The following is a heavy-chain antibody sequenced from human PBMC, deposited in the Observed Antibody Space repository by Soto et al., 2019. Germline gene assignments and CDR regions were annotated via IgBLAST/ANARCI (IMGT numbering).Heavy chain of an antibody. J-gene: IGHJ4*02. D-gene: IGHD2-8*01. CDR3: ARDYCTNGVCYLDY. Sequence: QVQLVQSGAEVKKPGASVKVSCKASGYTVTDYAMHWVRQAPGQRLEWMGWINVGNGNTKYSQKFKVGVTITRDTSSTTAYMELSSLRSEDTALYYCARDYCTNGVCYLDYWGQGTLVTVSS. CDR1: GYTVTDYA. V-gene: IGHV1-3*01. CDR2: INVGNGNT.